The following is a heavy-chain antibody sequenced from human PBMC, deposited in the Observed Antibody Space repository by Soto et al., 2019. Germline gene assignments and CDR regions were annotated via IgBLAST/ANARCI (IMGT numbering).Heavy chain of an antibody. J-gene: IGHJ6*02. D-gene: IGHD1-1*01. CDR3: AQVRYFELRDYGMDV. CDR2: ISGSGGST. V-gene: IGHV3-23*01. CDR1: GLTFSSYA. Sequence: PGGSLRLSCAASGLTFSSYAMSWVRQAPGKGLEWVSAISGSGGSTYYADSVKGRFTISRDNSKNTLYLQMNSLRAEDTAVYYCAQVRYFELRDYGMDVWGQGTTVTVSS.